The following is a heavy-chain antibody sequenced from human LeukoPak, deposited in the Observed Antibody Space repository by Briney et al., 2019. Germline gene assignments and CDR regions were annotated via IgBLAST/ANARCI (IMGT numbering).Heavy chain of an antibody. CDR3: AIKQKTAYEILTGYYPDY. D-gene: IGHD3-9*01. CDR1: AFTFSSYA. J-gene: IGHJ4*02. Sequence: TGWSLRLSCAASAFTFSSYAMSWVRQAPRKLQKWTSAISGNGGSTSYADYVKGRLTISRDNSKNTLYLQMNSLRAEDTAVYYFAIKQKTAYEILTGYYPDYWGQGTLVTVSS. CDR2: ISGNGGST. V-gene: IGHV3-23*01.